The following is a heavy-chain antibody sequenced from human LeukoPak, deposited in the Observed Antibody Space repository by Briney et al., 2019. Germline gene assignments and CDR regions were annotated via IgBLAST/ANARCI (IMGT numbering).Heavy chain of an antibody. CDR3: ARWLPGYDFWSGYHYFDY. Sequence: GGSLRLSCAASGFTFSSYAMSWVRQAPGKGLEWVSAISGSGGSTYYADSVKGRFTISRDNSKNTLYLQMNSLRAEDTAVYYCARWLPGYDFWSGYHYFDYWGQGTLVTVSS. J-gene: IGHJ4*02. D-gene: IGHD3-3*01. V-gene: IGHV3-23*01. CDR2: ISGSGGST. CDR1: GFTFSSYA.